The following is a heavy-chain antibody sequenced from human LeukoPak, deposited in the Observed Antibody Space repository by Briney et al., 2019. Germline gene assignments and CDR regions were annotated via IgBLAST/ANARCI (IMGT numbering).Heavy chain of an antibody. CDR3: AKDHRAYCGGDCVDFDY. V-gene: IGHV3-53*05. CDR2: IYRGGNT. CDR1: GFTVSSKY. J-gene: IGHJ4*02. D-gene: IGHD2-21*02. Sequence: GGSLRLSCAASGFTVSSKYMTWVRQAPGKGLEWVSVIYRGGNTYYADSVKGRFTISRDNSKNTLYLQMNSLRAEDTAVYYCAKDHRAYCGGDCVDFDYWGQGTLVTVSS.